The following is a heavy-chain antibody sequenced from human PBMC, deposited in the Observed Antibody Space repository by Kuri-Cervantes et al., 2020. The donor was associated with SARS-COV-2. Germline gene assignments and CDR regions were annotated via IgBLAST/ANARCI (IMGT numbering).Heavy chain of an antibody. CDR3: ARLGTIGGRYHFDY. D-gene: IGHD6-19*01. CDR1: GGSFSGYY. Sequence: ESLKISCAVYGGSFSGYYWSWIRQPPGKGLEWIGEINHSGSTNYNPSLMSRVTISVDTSKNQFSLKLTSVTAEDTAVYYCARLGTIGGRYHFDYWGQGTLVTVSS. CDR2: INHSGST. J-gene: IGHJ4*02. V-gene: IGHV4-34*01.